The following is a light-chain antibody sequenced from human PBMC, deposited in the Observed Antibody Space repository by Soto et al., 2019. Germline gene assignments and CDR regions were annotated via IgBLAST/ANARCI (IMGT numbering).Light chain of an antibody. Sequence: QSALTQPASVSGSPGQSITISCTGTSSDVGGYNYVSWYQQHPGKAPKLMIYEVSNRPSGVSNRFSGSKSGNTASLTISGLQAEDEADYYCSSYTSRSTLDYVFGSATKLTVL. J-gene: IGLJ1*01. CDR3: SSYTSRSTLDYV. CDR1: SSDVGGYNY. V-gene: IGLV2-14*01. CDR2: EVS.